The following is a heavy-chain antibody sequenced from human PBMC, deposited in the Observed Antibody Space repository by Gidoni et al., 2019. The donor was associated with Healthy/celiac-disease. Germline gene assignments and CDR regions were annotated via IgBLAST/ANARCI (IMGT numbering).Heavy chain of an antibody. J-gene: IGHJ2*01. D-gene: IGHD5-18*01. CDR3: AGDSEQPGRGWYFDL. V-gene: IGHV4-31*03. CDR2: TYYSGST. Sequence: QLQLHESGPGRAKPAQPLSVTSTVPGGSISSGGYYWSWIRPHPGKGLEWIGYTYYSGSTYYNPALKSRVTISVDTSKNQFSLKLSSVTAAHPAVYYCAGDSEQPGRGWYFDLWGRGTLVTVSS. CDR1: GGSISSGGYY.